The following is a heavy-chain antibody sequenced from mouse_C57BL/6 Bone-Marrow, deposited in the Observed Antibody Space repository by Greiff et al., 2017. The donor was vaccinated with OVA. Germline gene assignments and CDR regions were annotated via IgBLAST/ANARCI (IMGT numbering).Heavy chain of an antibody. D-gene: IGHD2-1*01. CDR3: AKGVYGSEHVDY. Sequence: QVQLQQSGAELVMPGASVKLSCKASGYTFTSYWMHWVKQRPGQGLEWIGEIDPSDSATNYTQQFKGKSTLTVDKSSRTAYMQLSSLTSEDSAVYDCAKGVYGSEHVDYWGRGTSVTVSA. V-gene: IGHV1-69*01. CDR1: GYTFTSYW. J-gene: IGHJ4*01. CDR2: IDPSDSAT.